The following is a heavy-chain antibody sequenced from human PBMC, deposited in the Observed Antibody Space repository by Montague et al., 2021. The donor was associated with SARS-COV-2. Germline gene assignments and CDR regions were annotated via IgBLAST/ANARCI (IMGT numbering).Heavy chain of an antibody. J-gene: IGHJ6*02. Sequence: SDTLSLTCTVSGGSNSSYYWSWIRQPPGKGLEWIGYIYYSGSTNYNPSLKSRVTISVDTSKNQFSLKLSSVTTADTAVYYRAREESGFDYYYGMDVWGQGTTVTVSS. CDR3: AREESGFDYYYGMDV. V-gene: IGHV4-59*12. CDR2: IYYSGST. CDR1: GGSNSSYY. D-gene: IGHD3-3*01.